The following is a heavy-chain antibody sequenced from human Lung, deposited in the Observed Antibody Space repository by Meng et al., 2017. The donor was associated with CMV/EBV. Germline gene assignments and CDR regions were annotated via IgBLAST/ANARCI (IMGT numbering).Heavy chain of an antibody. CDR3: AKDKDGGMDV. Sequence: SXRLXCAASGFTFDDYAMHWVRQAPGKGLEWVSGISWNSGSIGYADSVKGRFTISRDNAKNSLYLQMNSLRAEDTALYYCAKDKDGGMDVWGQGTT. CDR1: GFTFDDYA. CDR2: ISWNSGSI. J-gene: IGHJ6*02. V-gene: IGHV3-9*01.